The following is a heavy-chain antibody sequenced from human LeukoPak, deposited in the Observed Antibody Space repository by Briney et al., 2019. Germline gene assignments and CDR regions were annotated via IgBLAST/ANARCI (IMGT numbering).Heavy chain of an antibody. J-gene: IGHJ5*02. V-gene: IGHV3-23*01. CDR2: VSRFGGTT. CDR3: VKHVGSRWSNNRFDP. D-gene: IGHD6-13*01. Sequence: PGGSLRLSCAASGFTFDSYAMSWVRQAPGKGLEWVSAVSRFGGTTYYADSAKGRFTISRDNSNNTVCLQMNSLRVGDTALYYCVKHVGSRWSNNRFDPWGQGTLVTVS. CDR1: GFTFDSYA.